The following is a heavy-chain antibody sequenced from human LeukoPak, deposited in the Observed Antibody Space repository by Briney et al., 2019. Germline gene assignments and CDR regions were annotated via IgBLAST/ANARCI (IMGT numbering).Heavy chain of an antibody. Sequence: PSETLSLTCTVSGGSISSYYWSWIRQPPGKGLEWIGYIYYSGSTNYNPSLKSRVTISVDTSKNQFSLKLSSVTAADTAVYYCARGWWDIVVVPAYYYYYYTDVWGKGTTVTISS. CDR2: IYYSGST. V-gene: IGHV4-59*01. CDR1: GGSISSYY. J-gene: IGHJ6*03. CDR3: ARGWWDIVVVPAYYYYYYTDV. D-gene: IGHD2-2*01.